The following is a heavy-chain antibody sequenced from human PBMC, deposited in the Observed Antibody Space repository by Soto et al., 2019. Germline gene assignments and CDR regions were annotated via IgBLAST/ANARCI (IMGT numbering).Heavy chain of an antibody. CDR2: IYSGGST. V-gene: IGHV4-4*07. CDR1: GGSISQYY. CDR3: ARGPGGFGDFSLDY. J-gene: IGHJ4*02. D-gene: IGHD3-10*01. Sequence: QVQLQESGPGLVKPSETLSLSCGVSGGSISQYYWSWIRQPAGKGLEWIGRIYSGGSTNYNPSLESRVTVSVDTSKNQCSLKLSSVTAADTAVYYCARGPGGFGDFSLDYWGQGTLVTVSS.